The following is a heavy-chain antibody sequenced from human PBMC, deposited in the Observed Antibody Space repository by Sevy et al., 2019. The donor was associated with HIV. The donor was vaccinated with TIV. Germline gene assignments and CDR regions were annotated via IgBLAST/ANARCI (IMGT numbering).Heavy chain of an antibody. J-gene: IGHJ4*02. CDR3: TRGKDSSDY. V-gene: IGHV3-48*01. D-gene: IGHD6-6*01. CDR2: ISSSSNTI. CDR1: GFTFSTYN. Sequence: GESLKISCAASGFTFSTYNMNWVRQAPGKGLEWISYISSSSNTIDYADSVKGRFTISRDNAKNSVYLQMNSLRGEDTAVYYCTRGKDSSDYWGQGTLVTVSS.